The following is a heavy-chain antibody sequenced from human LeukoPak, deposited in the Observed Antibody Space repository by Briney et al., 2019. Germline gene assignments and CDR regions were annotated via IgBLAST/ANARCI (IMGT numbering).Heavy chain of an antibody. J-gene: IGHJ4*02. CDR1: GYTFTSYY. Sequence: ASVKVSCKASGYTFTSYYMHWVRQAPGQGLEWMGIINPSGGSTSYAQKFQGRVTMTRDTSTSTVYMELSSLRSEDTAVYYCARDLDGDYGDYASDYWGQGTLVTVSS. V-gene: IGHV1-46*01. D-gene: IGHD4-17*01. CDR3: ARDLDGDYGDYASDY. CDR2: INPSGGST.